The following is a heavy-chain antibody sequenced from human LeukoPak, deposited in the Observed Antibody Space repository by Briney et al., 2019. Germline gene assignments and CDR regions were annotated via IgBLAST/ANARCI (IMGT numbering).Heavy chain of an antibody. V-gene: IGHV1-18*01. J-gene: IGHJ4*02. CDR3: ARGGDEDFLTGLVFDY. CDR1: GYTFISYA. Sequence: ASVKVSCTASGYTFISYAISWVRQAPGQGQEWIGWISAYNGNTNYAQKLQGRVTMTTDTPTSIAYMELRSLRSYETAVYYWARGGDEDFLTGLVFDYWGQGTLVTVSS. CDR2: ISAYNGNT. D-gene: IGHD3-9*01.